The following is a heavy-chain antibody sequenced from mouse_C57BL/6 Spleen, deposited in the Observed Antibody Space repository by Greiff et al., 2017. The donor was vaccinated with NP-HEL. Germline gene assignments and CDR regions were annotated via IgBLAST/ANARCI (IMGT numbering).Heavy chain of an antibody. V-gene: IGHV1-26*01. CDR3: ARSVNYYGSSYEYAMDY. D-gene: IGHD1-1*01. Sequence: EVQLQQSGPELVKPGASVKISCKASGYTFTDYYMNWVKQSHGKSLEWIGDINPNNGGTSYNQKFKGKATLTVDKSSSTAYMELRSLTSDDSAVYYCARSVNYYGSSYEYAMDYWGQGTSVTVSS. CDR2: INPNNGGT. J-gene: IGHJ4*01. CDR1: GYTFTDYY.